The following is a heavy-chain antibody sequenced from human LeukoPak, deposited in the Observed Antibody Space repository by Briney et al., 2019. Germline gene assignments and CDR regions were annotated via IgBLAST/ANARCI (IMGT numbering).Heavy chain of an antibody. Sequence: GGSLRLSCAASGFTFEDYGMSWVRQAPGKGLEGVSGINWNGGSTGYADSVKGRFTISRDNAKNSLYLQMNSLRPEDTALYHCAREAHYDRPLDYWGQGTLVTVSS. V-gene: IGHV3-20*01. J-gene: IGHJ4*02. CDR2: INWNGGST. D-gene: IGHD3-22*01. CDR3: AREAHYDRPLDY. CDR1: GFTFEDYG.